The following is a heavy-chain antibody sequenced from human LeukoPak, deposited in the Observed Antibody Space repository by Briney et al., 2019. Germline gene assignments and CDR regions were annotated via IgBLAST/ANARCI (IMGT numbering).Heavy chain of an antibody. V-gene: IGHV3-7*01. J-gene: IGHJ6*03. Sequence: GGSLRLSCAASGFTFSSHWMSWVRQAPGKGREWVANIKQDGSEKYYVDSVKGRFTISRDNAKNSLHLQMNSLRAEDTAVYYCARDSGYSSGWFHYYYYYMDVWGKGTTVTVSS. CDR2: IKQDGSEK. D-gene: IGHD6-19*01. CDR3: ARDSGYSSGWFHYYYYYMDV. CDR1: GFTFSSHW.